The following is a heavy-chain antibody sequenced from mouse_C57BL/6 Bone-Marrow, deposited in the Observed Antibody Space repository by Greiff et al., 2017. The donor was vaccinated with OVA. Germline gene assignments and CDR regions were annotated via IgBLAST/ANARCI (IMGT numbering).Heavy chain of an antibody. V-gene: IGHV1-69*01. CDR2: IDPSDSYT. CDR3: ARSGITTPGFHWYFDV. D-gene: IGHD1-1*01. J-gene: IGHJ1*03. CDR1: GYTFTSYW. Sequence: VQLQQPGAELVMPGASVKLSCKASGYTFTSYWMHWVKQRPGQGLEWIGEIDPSDSYTNYNQKFKGKSTLTVDKSSSTAYMQLSSLTSEDSAVYYCARSGITTPGFHWYFDVWGTGTTVTVFS.